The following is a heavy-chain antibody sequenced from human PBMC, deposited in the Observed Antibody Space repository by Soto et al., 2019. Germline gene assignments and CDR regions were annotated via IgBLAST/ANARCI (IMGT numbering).Heavy chain of an antibody. Sequence: PWGSLRLSCAASGFTVSSNYMSWVRQAPGKGLEWVSLIYSGGTTYYADSVKGRFTISRDNSKNTLYLQMNSLRGEDTAVYYCASSPHYSASYYFDYWGQGALVTVSS. J-gene: IGHJ4*02. V-gene: IGHV3-53*01. CDR1: GFTVSSNY. D-gene: IGHD1-26*01. CDR2: IYSGGTT. CDR3: ASSPHYSASYYFDY.